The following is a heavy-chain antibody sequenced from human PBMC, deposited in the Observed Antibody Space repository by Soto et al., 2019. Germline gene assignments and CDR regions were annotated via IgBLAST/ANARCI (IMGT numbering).Heavy chain of an antibody. D-gene: IGHD3-3*01. Sequence: GESLKISCKGSGYSFTSYWIGWVRQMPGKGLEWMGIIYPGDSDTRYSPSFQGQVTISADKSISTAYLQWSSLKASDTAMYYCVLLRFLEWLSYDAFDIWGQGTMVTVSS. J-gene: IGHJ3*02. CDR3: VLLRFLEWLSYDAFDI. V-gene: IGHV5-51*01. CDR1: GYSFTSYW. CDR2: IYPGDSDT.